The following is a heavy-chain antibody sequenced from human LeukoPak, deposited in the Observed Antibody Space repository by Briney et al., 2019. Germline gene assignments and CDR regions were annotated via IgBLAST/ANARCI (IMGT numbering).Heavy chain of an antibody. CDR2: MNHNSGNT. J-gene: IGHJ5*02. CDR1: GYTFTSYD. CDR3: ARGSGYDSAWFDP. D-gene: IGHD5-12*01. V-gene: IGHV1-8*01. Sequence: GASVKVSCKASGYTFTSYDIHWVRQATGQGLEWVGWMNHNSGNTGYAQKFQGRVTMTRNTSISSPYMELSSLRSEDTAVYYCARGSGYDSAWFDPWGQGTLVTVSS.